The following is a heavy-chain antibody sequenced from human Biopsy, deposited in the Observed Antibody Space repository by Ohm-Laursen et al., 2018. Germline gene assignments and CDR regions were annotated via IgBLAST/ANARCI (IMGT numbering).Heavy chain of an antibody. V-gene: IGHV3-66*01. CDR2: IYSGGDT. CDR3: ARWPSGVAKIG. CDR1: GFTVYNNY. J-gene: IGHJ4*02. D-gene: IGHD5-24*01. Sequence: SLRLSCAASGFTVYNNYMTWVRQAPGKGLEWVSLIYSGGDTRYEDSVKGRFTISRDSSKNTLYLQMNSLRVEDTAVYYCARWPSGVAKIGRGQGTLVTVSS.